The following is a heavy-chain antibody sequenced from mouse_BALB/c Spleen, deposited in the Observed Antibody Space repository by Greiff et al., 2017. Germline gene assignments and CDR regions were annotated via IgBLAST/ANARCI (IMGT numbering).Heavy chain of an antibody. D-gene: IGHD1-2*01. J-gene: IGHJ2*01. CDR3: AITTDYFDY. V-gene: IGHV1-80*01. CDR1: GYAFSSYW. Sequence: VKLQESGAELVRPGSSVKISCKASGYAFSSYWMNWVKQRPGQGLEWIGQIYPGDGDTNYNGKFNGKATLTADKSSSTAYMQLSSLTSEDSAVYFCAITTDYFDYWGQGTTLTVSS. CDR2: IYPGDGDT.